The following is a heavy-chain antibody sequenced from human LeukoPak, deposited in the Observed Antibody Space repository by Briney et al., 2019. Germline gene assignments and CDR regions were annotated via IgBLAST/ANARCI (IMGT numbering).Heavy chain of an antibody. V-gene: IGHV4-4*07. CDR1: GGSISSYY. CDR2: IYSSGST. J-gene: IGHJ5*02. D-gene: IGHD2-8*01. CDR3: ARGERRYCTNGVCSVVPRNWFDP. Sequence: SETLSLTCTVSGGSISSYYWSWIRQPAGKGLEWIGRIYSSGSTDYNPSLKSRVTMSVDTSKNQFSLKLSSVTAADTAVYYCARGERRYCTNGVCSVVPRNWFDPWGQGTLVTVSS.